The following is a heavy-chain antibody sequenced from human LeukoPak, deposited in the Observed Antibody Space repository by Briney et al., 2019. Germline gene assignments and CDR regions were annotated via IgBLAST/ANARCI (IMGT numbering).Heavy chain of an antibody. CDR1: GFTFSNAW. J-gene: IGHJ4*02. D-gene: IGHD3-10*01. Sequence: GGSLRLSCAASGFTFSNAWMSWVRQAPGKGLQWVGRIKTKTDDETRHYAAPVKGRFTISRDDSKNTVYLQVNSLKTEDTAVYYCTTDVVGDHSGSEPGPFAYWGQGTLVTVSS. CDR2: IKTKTDDETR. CDR3: TTDVVGDHSGSEPGPFAY. V-gene: IGHV3-15*01.